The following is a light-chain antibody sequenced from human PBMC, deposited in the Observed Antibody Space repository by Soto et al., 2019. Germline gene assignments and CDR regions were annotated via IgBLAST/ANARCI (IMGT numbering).Light chain of an antibody. CDR2: GNS. V-gene: IGLV1-40*01. CDR3: QSYDSSLTLYV. CDR1: SSNIGAGYD. Sequence: QSVLTQPPSVSGAPGQSVTISCTGSSSNIGAGYDVHWYQQLPGTAPKLLIYGNSNRPSGVPDRFSGSKSGTSASLAITGLQAEDEADYYCQSYDSSLTLYVFGTGTKVTVL. J-gene: IGLJ1*01.